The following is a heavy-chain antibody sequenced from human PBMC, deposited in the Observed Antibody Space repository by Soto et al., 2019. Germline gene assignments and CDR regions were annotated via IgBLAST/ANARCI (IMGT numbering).Heavy chain of an antibody. V-gene: IGHV3-66*04. D-gene: IGHD7-27*01. J-gene: IGHJ4*02. CDR2: IYSGGNT. CDR3: ARQLGLAPYFDD. Sequence: EVQLVESGGGLVQPGGSLRLSCAASRLSVSSNYMNWVRQAPGKGLEWVSVIYSGGNTYYADSVKGRFTISRDSSKNTLYLQMNSLRPEDTAVYYCARQLGLAPYFDDWGQGTLVTVSS. CDR1: RLSVSSNY.